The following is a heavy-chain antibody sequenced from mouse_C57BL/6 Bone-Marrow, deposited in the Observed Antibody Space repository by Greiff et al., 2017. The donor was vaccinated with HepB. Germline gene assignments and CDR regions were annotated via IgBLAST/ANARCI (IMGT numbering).Heavy chain of an antibody. CDR2: IYPGDGDT. CDR1: GYAFSSYW. CDR3: ARGAY. J-gene: IGHJ3*01. V-gene: IGHV1-80*01. Sequence: QVQLQQSGAELVKPGASVKISCKASGYAFSSYWMHWVKQRPGKGLEWIGQIYPGDGDTNYNAKFKDKATLTADKSSSTAYMQLSSLTSEGSAVYFCARGAYWGQGTLVTVSA.